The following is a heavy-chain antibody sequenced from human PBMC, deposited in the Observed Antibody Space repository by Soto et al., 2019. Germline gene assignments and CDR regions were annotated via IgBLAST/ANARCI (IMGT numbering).Heavy chain of an antibody. J-gene: IGHJ6*02. Sequence: SETLSLTCAVSGYSISSGGYYWSWIRQHPGKGLEWIGYIYYSGSTYYNPSLKSRVTISVDTSKNQFSLKLSSVTAADTAVYYCARARAWGYYYYGMDVWGQGTTVTVSS. V-gene: IGHV4-31*11. D-gene: IGHD3-16*01. CDR1: GYSISSGGYY. CDR2: IYYSGST. CDR3: ARARAWGYYYYGMDV.